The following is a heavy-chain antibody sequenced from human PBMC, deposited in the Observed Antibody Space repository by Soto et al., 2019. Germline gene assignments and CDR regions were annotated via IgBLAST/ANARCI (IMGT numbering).Heavy chain of an antibody. V-gene: IGHV1-69*01. CDR1: GGTFCSYA. CDR2: IIPIPGTA. CDR3: ARSQGSSTSLEIYYCYYYGMDV. Sequence: QVQLVQSGAEVKKPGSSVKVSCKASGGTFCSYAISWVRQAPGQGLEWMGGIIPIPGTANYAQKFQGRVTIAADESTSTAYMELSSLRSEDTAVYYCARSQGSSTSLEIYYCYYYGMDVWGQGTTVTVSS. D-gene: IGHD2-2*01. J-gene: IGHJ6*02.